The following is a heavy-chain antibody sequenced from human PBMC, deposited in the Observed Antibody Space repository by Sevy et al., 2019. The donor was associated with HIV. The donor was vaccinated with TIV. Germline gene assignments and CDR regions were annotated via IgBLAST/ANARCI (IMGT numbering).Heavy chain of an antibody. CDR1: GFTFSGSA. CDR2: IRSKANSYAT. V-gene: IGHV3-73*01. CDR3: ANTPCKGRSGY. D-gene: IGHD3-10*01. Sequence: GGSLRLSCAASGFTFSGSAMHWVHQASGKGLEWVGRIRSKANSYATAYAASVKGRFTISRDDSKNTAYLQMNSLKTEETAVYYCANTPCKGRSGYWGQGSLVTVAS. J-gene: IGHJ4*02.